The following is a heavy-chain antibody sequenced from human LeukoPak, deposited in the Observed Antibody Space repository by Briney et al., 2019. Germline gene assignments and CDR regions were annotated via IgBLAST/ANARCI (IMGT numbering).Heavy chain of an antibody. J-gene: IGHJ4*02. V-gene: IGHV3-74*01. Sequence: GGSLRLSCAASGFTFSSYWMHWVRQAPGKGLVWVSRINTDGSSTSYADSVKGRFTISRDNSKNMLCLQMNSLRTEDTAVYYCTRDSTTFRFGYWGQGTLVTVSS. CDR2: INTDGSST. CDR1: GFTFSSYW. CDR3: TRDSTTFRFGY. D-gene: IGHD4-11*01.